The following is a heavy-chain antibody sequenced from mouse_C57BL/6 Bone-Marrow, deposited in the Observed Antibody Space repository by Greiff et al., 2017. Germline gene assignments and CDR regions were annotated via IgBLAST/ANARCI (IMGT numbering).Heavy chain of an antibody. CDR3: ATDYSNSFFDY. CDR2: IWSGGST. V-gene: IGHV2-2*01. D-gene: IGHD2-5*01. J-gene: IGHJ2*01. CDR1: GFSLTSYG. Sequence: VKLQESGPGLVQPSQSLSITCTVSGFSLTSYGVHWVRQSPGKGLEWLGVIWSGGSTDYNAAFISRLSISKDNSKSQVFFKMNSLQADDTAIYYCATDYSNSFFDYWGQGTTLTVSS.